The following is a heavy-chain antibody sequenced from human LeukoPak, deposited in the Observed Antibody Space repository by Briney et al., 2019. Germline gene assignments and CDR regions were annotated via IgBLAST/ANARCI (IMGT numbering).Heavy chain of an antibody. D-gene: IGHD3-22*01. V-gene: IGHV3-21*04. Sequence: GGSLRLSCAASGFRFSGYTMNWVRQAPGKGLEWVSSMSSSHDFIYYVDSVKGRFTISRDNSKNTLYLQMNSLRAEDTAVYYCARDADYYDSSGYNPLHWGQGTLVTVSS. J-gene: IGHJ1*01. CDR1: GFRFSGYT. CDR2: MSSSHDFI. CDR3: ARDADYYDSSGYNPLH.